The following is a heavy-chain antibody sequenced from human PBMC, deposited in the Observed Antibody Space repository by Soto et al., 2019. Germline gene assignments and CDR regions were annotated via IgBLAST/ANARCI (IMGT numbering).Heavy chain of an antibody. Sequence: TSETLSLTCTVSGGSISSISNHYCSWIRLPPGKGLEWIGYISYSGYTSYNPSLKSRVIISVDTSKNQFSLNLTSVTAADTALYYRATQGFGVLHGLVDVWGQGTTVTVSS. CDR3: ATQGFGVLHGLVDV. CDR1: GGSISSISNHY. J-gene: IGHJ6*02. D-gene: IGHD3-10*01. V-gene: IGHV4-61*05. CDR2: ISYSGYT.